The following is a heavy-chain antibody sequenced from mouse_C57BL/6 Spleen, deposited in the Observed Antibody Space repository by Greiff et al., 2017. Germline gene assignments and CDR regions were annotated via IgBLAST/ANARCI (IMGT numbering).Heavy chain of an antibody. CDR1: GYAFSSSW. Sequence: QVQLQQSGPELVKPGASVKISCKASGYAFSSSWMNWVKQRPGKGLEWIGRIYPGDGDTNYNGKFKGKATLTADKSSSTAYMQLSSLTSEDSAVYFCARSGYYGSSRYFDYWGQGTTLTVSS. D-gene: IGHD1-1*01. CDR3: ARSGYYGSSRYFDY. CDR2: IYPGDGDT. V-gene: IGHV1-82*01. J-gene: IGHJ2*01.